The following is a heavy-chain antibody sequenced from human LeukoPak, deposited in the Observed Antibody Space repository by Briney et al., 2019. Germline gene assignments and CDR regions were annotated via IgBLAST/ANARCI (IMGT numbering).Heavy chain of an antibody. Sequence: GGSLRLSCAASGFSFSSYSMNWVRQAPGKGLEWVSSISSSSSYIYYADSVKGRFTISRDNAKNSLYLQMNSLRAEDTAVYYCAREADYYDSSGYYYLDYFDYWGQGTLVTVSS. CDR1: GFSFSSYS. D-gene: IGHD3-22*01. CDR2: ISSSSSYI. V-gene: IGHV3-21*01. CDR3: AREADYYDSSGYYYLDYFDY. J-gene: IGHJ4*02.